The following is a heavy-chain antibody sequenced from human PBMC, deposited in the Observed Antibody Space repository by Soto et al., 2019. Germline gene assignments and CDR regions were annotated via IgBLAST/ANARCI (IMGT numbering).Heavy chain of an antibody. CDR2: ISGYNGNT. J-gene: IGHJ6*02. CDR1: GYTFSMSG. Sequence: QVQLVQSGAKVKKPGASVKVSCKSSGYTFSMSGISWVRQAPGQGLEWMGWISGYNGNTNYEQKFQDRVTMTTDTTTNTAYMELRSLRSDDTAVYYCAREGPRPYYYYGMDVWGQGTTVTVSS. V-gene: IGHV1-18*01. CDR3: AREGPRPYYYYGMDV.